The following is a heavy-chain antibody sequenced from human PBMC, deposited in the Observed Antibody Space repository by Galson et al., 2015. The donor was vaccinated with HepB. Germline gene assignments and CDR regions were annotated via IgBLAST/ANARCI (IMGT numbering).Heavy chain of an antibody. CDR3: ATLGPVVPAAVEFDY. J-gene: IGHJ4*02. V-gene: IGHV5-51*01. Sequence: YSPSFQGQVTISADKSISTAYLQWSSLKASDTAIYYCATLGPVVPAAVEFDYWGQGTLVTVSS. D-gene: IGHD2-2*01.